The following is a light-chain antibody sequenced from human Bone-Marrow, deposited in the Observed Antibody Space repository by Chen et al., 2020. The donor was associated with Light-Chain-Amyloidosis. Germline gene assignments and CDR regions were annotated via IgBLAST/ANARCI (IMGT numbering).Light chain of an antibody. CDR1: RSNIGTYT. Sequence: QSVLTQPPSASGTPGRRVTTSCSGSRSNIGTYTVNWYQQLPGTAPRLLIYSNNQRPSGVPDRFSGSKSGTSASLAISWLQSEDEADYFCAAWDDSLDEVVFGGGTKLTVL. CDR3: AAWDDSLDEVV. CDR2: SNN. V-gene: IGLV1-44*01. J-gene: IGLJ2*01.